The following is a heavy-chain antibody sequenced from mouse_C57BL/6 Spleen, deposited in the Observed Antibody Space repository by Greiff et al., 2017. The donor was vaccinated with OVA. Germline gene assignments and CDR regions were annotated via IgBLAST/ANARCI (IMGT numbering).Heavy chain of an antibody. Sequence: VQLQQSGAELVKPGASVKLSCTASGFNIKDYYMHWVKQRTEQGLEWIGRIDPEDGETKYAPKFQGKATIAADTSSSTAYLQLRSLTSEDTAVYYCARGCSLTTVVAHWGQETLVTVSA. V-gene: IGHV14-2*01. CDR2: IDPEDGET. CDR3: ARGCSLTTVVAH. D-gene: IGHD1-1*01. J-gene: IGHJ3*01. CDR1: GFNIKDYY.